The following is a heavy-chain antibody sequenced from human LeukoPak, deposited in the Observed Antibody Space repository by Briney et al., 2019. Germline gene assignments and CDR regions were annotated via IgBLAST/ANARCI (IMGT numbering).Heavy chain of an antibody. J-gene: IGHJ6*02. Sequence: GGSLRLSCVGSGLTFSTYWMTWVRQAPGKGLEWVANINQVGSETYYVDSVKGRFTVSRDNAKNSLFLQMDSLRDEDTALYYCARGRPDYYGSGTYYPYFYGLDVWGQGTTVTVSS. V-gene: IGHV3-7*01. D-gene: IGHD3-10*01. CDR2: INQVGSET. CDR3: ARGRPDYYGSGTYYPYFYGLDV. CDR1: GLTFSTYW.